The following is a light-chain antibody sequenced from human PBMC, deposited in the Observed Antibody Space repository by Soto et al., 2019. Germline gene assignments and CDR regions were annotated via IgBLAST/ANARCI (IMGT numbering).Light chain of an antibody. CDR3: GSYTSSSTVV. CDR1: SSDVGDYNY. J-gene: IGLJ2*01. V-gene: IGLV2-14*01. CDR2: DVS. Sequence: QSALTRPASVSGSPGQSLTISCTGTSSDVGDYNYVSWYQQHPGKAPKLMIYDVSNRPSGVSNRFSGSKSGNTASLTISGLQAEDEADYYCGSYTSSSTVVFGGGTKLTVL.